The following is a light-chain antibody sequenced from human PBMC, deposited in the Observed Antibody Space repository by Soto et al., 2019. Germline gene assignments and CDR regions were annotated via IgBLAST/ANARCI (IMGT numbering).Light chain of an antibody. CDR3: RQRSDWPMYT. J-gene: IGKJ2*01. CDR2: EAS. V-gene: IGKV3-11*01. Sequence: EIVLTQSPATLSLSPGERATLSCRASQRVGDYLAWYQQKPGQAPRLLIHEASHRSTGIPASFSGSGSVTAFTLTISSLEPEDFAVYYCRQRSDWPMYTFAQGTNLEIK. CDR1: QRVGDY.